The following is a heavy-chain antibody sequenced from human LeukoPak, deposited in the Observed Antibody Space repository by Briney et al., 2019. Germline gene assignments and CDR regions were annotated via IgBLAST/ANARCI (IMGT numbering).Heavy chain of an antibody. Sequence: PGGSLRLSCVGSGFTFTTYWMSWVRQAPGKGLEWVSVIYSGGSTYYADSVKGRFTISRDNSKNTLYLQMNSLRAEDTAVYYCARDSYYDSSPTDAFDIWGQGTMVTVSS. V-gene: IGHV3-53*01. CDR3: ARDSYYDSSPTDAFDI. CDR2: IYSGGST. D-gene: IGHD3-22*01. CDR1: GFTFTTYW. J-gene: IGHJ3*02.